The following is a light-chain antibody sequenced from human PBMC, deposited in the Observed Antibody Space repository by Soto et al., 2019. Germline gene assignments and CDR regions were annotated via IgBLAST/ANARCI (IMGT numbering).Light chain of an antibody. Sequence: PGERATLSCWASQSLRSSYLAWYQRKPGQAPRLLMFGASRRATGIPDRFNGSGSGTDFILTISRLEPEAVAVYYGQQYGSSPSITFGQGTRLEIK. CDR1: QSLRSSY. CDR2: GAS. V-gene: IGKV3-20*01. CDR3: QQYGSSPSIT. J-gene: IGKJ5*01.